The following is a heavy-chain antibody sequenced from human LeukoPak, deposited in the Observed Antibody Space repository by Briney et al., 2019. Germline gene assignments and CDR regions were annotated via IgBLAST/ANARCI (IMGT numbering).Heavy chain of an antibody. V-gene: IGHV1-2*06. CDR2: IYPNSGGT. CDR3: AREEDYYDYVWGCHY. J-gene: IGHJ4*02. D-gene: IGHD3-16*01. Sequence: ASVKVSCKASGYTFTGYYMHWARQAPGQGLEWMGRIYPNSGGTNYAQKFQGRVTMTRDTSISTAYMDLSRLRSDDTAVYYCAREEDYYDYVWGCHYWGQGTLVTVSS. CDR1: GYTFTGYY.